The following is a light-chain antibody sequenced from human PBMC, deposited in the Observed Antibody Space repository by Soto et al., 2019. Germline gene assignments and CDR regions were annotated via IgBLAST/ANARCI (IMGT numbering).Light chain of an antibody. J-gene: IGKJ2*01. CDR1: QGSSSY. CDR2: AAS. CDR3: QQYYSYPYT. V-gene: IGKV1-8*01. Sequence: AIRMTQSPSSFSASTGGRVTITCRASQGSSSYLAGYQQKPGKAPKLLIYAASTLQSGVPSRFSGSGSGTDYTLTISCLQSEDFATYYCQQYYSYPYTFGQGTKLEIK.